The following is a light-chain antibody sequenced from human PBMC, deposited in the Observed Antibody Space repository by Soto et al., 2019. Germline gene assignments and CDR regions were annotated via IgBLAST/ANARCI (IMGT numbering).Light chain of an antibody. CDR1: SSDVGGYNY. V-gene: IGLV2-11*01. CDR3: CSSAGSYSYV. CDR2: DVS. Sequence: QSALTQPRSVSGSPGQSVTISCTGTSSDVGGYNYVSWYQQHPGKAPKLMIYDVSMRPSGVPDRFSGSKSGNTASLTISGLQAEDEADYYCCSSAGSYSYVFGTGTKLTVL. J-gene: IGLJ1*01.